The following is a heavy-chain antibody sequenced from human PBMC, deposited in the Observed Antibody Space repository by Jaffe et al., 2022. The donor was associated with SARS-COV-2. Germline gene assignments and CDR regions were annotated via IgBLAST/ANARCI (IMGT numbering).Heavy chain of an antibody. CDR1: GGSISTPDYC. CDR3: ARHRLSIFGLARRINWFDP. CDR2: FFFGGST. Sequence: QLQLQESGPGLVRPSETLSLSCTVSGGSISTPDYCWGWIRQPPGKGLEWIGSFFFGGSTYYNPSLKSRITMSVDTSKNQFSLKMNSVTASDTAVYFCARHRLSIFGLARRINWFDPWGQGTLVTVSS. D-gene: IGHD3-3*01. V-gene: IGHV4-39*01. J-gene: IGHJ5*02.